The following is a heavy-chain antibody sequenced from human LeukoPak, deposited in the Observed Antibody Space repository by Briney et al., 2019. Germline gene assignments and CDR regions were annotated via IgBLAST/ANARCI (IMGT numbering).Heavy chain of an antibody. V-gene: IGHV3-48*02. Sequence: GGSLRLSCAASGFTFSTYSMNWVRQAPGKGLEWISYISSSSNIRYYAASVKGRFTISRDNAKNSLSLQMSSLRDEDTAVYYCASYNWNDGFFDYWGQGTLVTVSS. J-gene: IGHJ4*02. CDR1: GFTFSTYS. CDR2: ISSSSNIR. CDR3: ASYNWNDGFFDY. D-gene: IGHD1-20*01.